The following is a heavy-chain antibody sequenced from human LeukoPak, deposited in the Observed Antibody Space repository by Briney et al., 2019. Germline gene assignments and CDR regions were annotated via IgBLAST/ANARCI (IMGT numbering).Heavy chain of an antibody. CDR1: GGSISSGDYY. CDR2: IYYSGTT. D-gene: IGHD3-10*01. CDR3: ARGPYGSGSYY. Sequence: SETLSLTCTVSGGSISSGDYYWSWIRQPPGKGLEWIGYIYYSGTTYYNPSLKSRVTISVDTSKNQFSLKLTSVAAADTAVYFCARGPYGSGSYYWGQGTLVTVSS. J-gene: IGHJ4*02. V-gene: IGHV4-30-4*01.